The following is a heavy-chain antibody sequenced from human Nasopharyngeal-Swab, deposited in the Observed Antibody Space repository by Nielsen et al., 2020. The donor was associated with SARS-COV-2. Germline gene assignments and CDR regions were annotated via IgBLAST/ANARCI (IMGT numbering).Heavy chain of an antibody. CDR1: GFTFSSYA. J-gene: IGHJ4*02. CDR2: ISSNGGST. CDR3: VKDRRVDFWSGPGTD. D-gene: IGHD3-3*01. Sequence: GESLKISCSASGFTFSSYAMHWVRQAPGKGLEYVSAISSNGGSTYYADSVKGRFTISRDNSKNTLYLQMSSLRAEDTAVYYCVKDRRVDFWSGPGTDWGQGTLVTVSS. V-gene: IGHV3-64D*06.